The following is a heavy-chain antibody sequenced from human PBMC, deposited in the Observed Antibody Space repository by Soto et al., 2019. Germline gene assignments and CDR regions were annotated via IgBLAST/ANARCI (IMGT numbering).Heavy chain of an antibody. CDR3: ARLGHYYQSSGYLDY. CDR1: GGSISSGGYS. D-gene: IGHD3-22*01. J-gene: IGHJ4*02. Sequence: NPSETLSLTCTVSGGSISSGGYSWSWIRQHPGKGLEWIGYIYHTGATYYNPSFKSRVTISLDTSKNQFSLRLNSVTDADTAVYYCARLGHYYQSSGYLDYWGQGTLVTVSS. CDR2: IYHTGAT. V-gene: IGHV4-31*03.